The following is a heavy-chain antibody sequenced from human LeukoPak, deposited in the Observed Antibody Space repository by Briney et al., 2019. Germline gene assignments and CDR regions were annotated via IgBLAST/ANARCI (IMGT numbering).Heavy chain of an antibody. CDR2: IHDSGTT. CDR1: GGSFSGYY. V-gene: IGHV4-59*01. D-gene: IGHD4/OR15-4a*01. CDR3: ARRAGAYSHPYDY. J-gene: IGHJ4*02. Sequence: SETLSLTCAVYGGSFSGYYWSWIRQPPGKGLEWSGYIHDSGTTSYSPSLKSRVTISLDTSKNQFSLKMTSVTAADTAVYYCARRAGAYSHPYDYWGQGTLVTVSS.